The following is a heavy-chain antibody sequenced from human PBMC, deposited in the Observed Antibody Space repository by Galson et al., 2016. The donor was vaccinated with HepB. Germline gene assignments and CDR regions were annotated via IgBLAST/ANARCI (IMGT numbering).Heavy chain of an antibody. V-gene: IGHV6-1*01. CDR1: GDSVSTKSAT. CDR2: TYFRSKWYS. J-gene: IGHJ5*02. D-gene: IGHD3-16*01. Sequence: CAISGDSVSTKSATWNWIRQSPPRGREWLGRTYFRSKWYSDYAVPVKGRITVNADRAENQFSLQLQYVTPEDTAVYYCARHPAPGGLGDLGGPFDPWGQGTLVTVSS. CDR3: ARHPAPGGLGDLGGPFDP.